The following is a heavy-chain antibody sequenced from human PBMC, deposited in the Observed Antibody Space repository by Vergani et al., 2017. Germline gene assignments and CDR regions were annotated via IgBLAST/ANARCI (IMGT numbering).Heavy chain of an antibody. V-gene: IGHV1-2*02. D-gene: IGHD5-18*01. J-gene: IGHJ4*02. Sequence: QVQLVQSGAEVKKPGASVKVSCKASGYTFTGYYMHWVRQASGQGLEWMGWINPNNGGTNYAQKFQGRITMTRDTSISTGYMELSRLKSDDTAVYYCARVGLGYTYGYFDYWGQGTLVTVSS. CDR1: GYTFTGYY. CDR3: ARVGLGYTYGYFDY. CDR2: INPNNGGT.